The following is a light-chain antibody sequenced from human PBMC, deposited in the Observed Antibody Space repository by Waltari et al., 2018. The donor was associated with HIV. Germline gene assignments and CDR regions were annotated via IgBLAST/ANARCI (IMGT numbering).Light chain of an antibody. CDR1: SSNIGSNT. Sequence: QCVLTQPPSASGTPGQRVTISCSGSSSNIGSNTVNWYQQLPGTAPKLLIYSNNQRPSVVPDRFSGSKSGTSASLAISGLQSEDEADYYCAAWDDSLNGYVFGTGTKVTVL. CDR2: SNN. CDR3: AAWDDSLNGYV. V-gene: IGLV1-44*01. J-gene: IGLJ1*01.